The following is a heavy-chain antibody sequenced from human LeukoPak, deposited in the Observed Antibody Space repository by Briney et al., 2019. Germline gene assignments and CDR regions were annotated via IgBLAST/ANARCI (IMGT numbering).Heavy chain of an antibody. D-gene: IGHD5-24*01. J-gene: IGHJ4*02. CDR2: IKQDGSKK. CDR1: GFPFSSYW. V-gene: IGHV3-7*04. CDR3: TRVGYIDEGIDY. Sequence: RGSLRLSCVASGFPFSSYWMTWVRQAPGKGLEWVANIKQDGSKKSYVDSVKGRFTISRDNAKNSLYLQMNSLRAEDTAIYYCTRVGYIDEGIDYWGEGTLVTVSS.